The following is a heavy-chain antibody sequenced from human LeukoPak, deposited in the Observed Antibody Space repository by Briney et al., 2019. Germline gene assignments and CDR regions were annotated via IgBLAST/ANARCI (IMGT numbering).Heavy chain of an antibody. D-gene: IGHD6-13*01. V-gene: IGHV3-23*01. CDR3: ARDEEAAAGTFGFDP. Sequence: TGGSLRLSCAASGFTFSSYAMSWVRQAPGKGLEWVSAISGSGGSTYYADSVKGRFTISRDNSKNTLYLQMNSLRAEDTAVYYCARDEEAAAGTFGFDPWGQGTLVTVSS. J-gene: IGHJ5*02. CDR2: ISGSGGST. CDR1: GFTFSSYA.